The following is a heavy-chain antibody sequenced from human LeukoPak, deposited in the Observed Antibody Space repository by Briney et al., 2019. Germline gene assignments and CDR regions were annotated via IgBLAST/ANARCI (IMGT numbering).Heavy chain of an antibody. D-gene: IGHD3-22*01. CDR2: INGDGSST. CDR3: AREDLPYYYDSSGYYPLGYFQH. Sequence: GGSLRLSCAASGFTLSSYWIHWVRQAPGKGLVWVSRINGDGSSTSYADSVKGRFTISRDNAKNTLYLQMNSLRAEDTAVYYCAREDLPYYYDSSGYYPLGYFQHWGQGTLVTVSS. V-gene: IGHV3-74*01. J-gene: IGHJ1*01. CDR1: GFTLSSYW.